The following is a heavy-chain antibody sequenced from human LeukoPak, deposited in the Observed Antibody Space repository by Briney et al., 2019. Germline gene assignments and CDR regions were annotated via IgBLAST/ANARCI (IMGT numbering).Heavy chain of an antibody. CDR2: VKTKTVGGTT. CDR3: TPHPY. J-gene: IGHJ4*02. Sequence: PGGSLRLSCAASGFTFSNAWMNWVRQAPAQGLDRVGRVKTKTVGGTTDYAAPVKGRFTISRDDSKNTLHLQMDSLKTEDTAVYYCTPHPYWGQGTLVTVSS. V-gene: IGHV3-15*01. CDR1: GFTFSNAW.